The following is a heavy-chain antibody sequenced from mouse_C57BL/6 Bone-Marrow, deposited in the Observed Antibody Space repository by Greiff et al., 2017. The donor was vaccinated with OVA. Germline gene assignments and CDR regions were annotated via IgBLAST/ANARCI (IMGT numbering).Heavy chain of an antibody. Sequence: VMLVESGPGLVQPSQSLSITCTVSGFSLTSYGVHWVRQSPGKGLEWLGVIWSGGSTDYNAAFISRLSISKDNSKSQVFFKMNSLQADDTAIYYCARKYYYGSSYGYAMDYWGQGTSVTVSS. V-gene: IGHV2-2*01. CDR3: ARKYYYGSSYGYAMDY. CDR2: IWSGGST. CDR1: GFSLTSYG. J-gene: IGHJ4*01. D-gene: IGHD1-1*01.